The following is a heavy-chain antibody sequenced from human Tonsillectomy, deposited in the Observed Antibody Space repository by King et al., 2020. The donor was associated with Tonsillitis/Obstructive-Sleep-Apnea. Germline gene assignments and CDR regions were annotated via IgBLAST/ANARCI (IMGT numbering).Heavy chain of an antibody. CDR2: IIPILGIA. CDR3: AREERKGSSSVWFDP. J-gene: IGHJ5*02. Sequence: VQLVESGAEVKKPGSSVKVSCKASGGTFSSYAISWVRQAPGQGLEWMGRIIPILGIANYAQKVQGRVTITADKSTSTAYMELSSLRSEDTAVYYCAREERKGSSSVWFDPWGQGTLVTVSS. V-gene: IGHV1-69*09. D-gene: IGHD6-6*01. CDR1: GGTFSSYA.